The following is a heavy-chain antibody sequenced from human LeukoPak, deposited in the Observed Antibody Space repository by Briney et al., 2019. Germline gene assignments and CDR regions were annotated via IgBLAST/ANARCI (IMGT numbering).Heavy chain of an antibody. CDR1: GFTFSSYW. CDR2: INSDGGTT. Sequence: PGGSLRLSCAASGFTFSSYWIHWVRQAPGKGLVWVSRINSDGGTTGYADSVKGRFTSSRDNAKNTLYLQMNSLRGEDTAVYYCARFYCSSSSCLEDYWGQGTLVTVSS. CDR3: ARFYCSSSSCLEDY. V-gene: IGHV3-74*01. D-gene: IGHD2-2*01. J-gene: IGHJ4*02.